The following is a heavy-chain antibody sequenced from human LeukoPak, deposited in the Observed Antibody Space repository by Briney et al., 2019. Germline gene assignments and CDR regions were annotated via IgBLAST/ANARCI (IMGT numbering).Heavy chain of an antibody. CDR3: VRGDNYYEKFDY. CDR1: GFTFTSYW. D-gene: IGHD3-3*01. V-gene: IGHV3-74*01. CDR2: IDSDGTTT. Sequence: GGSLRLSCAAPGFTFTSYWMHWVRQAPGKGLVWVSRIDSDGTTTNYADSVKGRFTISRDNTKNTLYLQMHSLRVEDTAVYYCVRGDNYYEKFDYWGQGTLVTVSS. J-gene: IGHJ4*02.